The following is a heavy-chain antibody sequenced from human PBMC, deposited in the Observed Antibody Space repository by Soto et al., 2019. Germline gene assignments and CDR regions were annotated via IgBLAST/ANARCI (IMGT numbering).Heavy chain of an antibody. CDR3: ARGGIAAAAPPDY. CDR2: IYYSGST. J-gene: IGHJ4*02. CDR1: GGSISSGGYY. Sequence: QVQLQESGPGLVKPSQTLSLTCTVSGGSISSGGYYWSWIRQHPGMGLEWIGYIYYSGSTYYNPSLKSRVTISVDTSKNQFSLKLSSVTAADTAVYYCARGGIAAAAPPDYWGQGTLVTVSS. V-gene: IGHV4-31*03. D-gene: IGHD6-13*01.